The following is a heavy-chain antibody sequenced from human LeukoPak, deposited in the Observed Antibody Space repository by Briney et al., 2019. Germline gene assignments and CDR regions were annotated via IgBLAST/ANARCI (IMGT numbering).Heavy chain of an antibody. Sequence: GGSLRLSCAASGFTFSSYSMNWVRQAPGKGLEWVSSISSSSSYIYYADSVMGRFTISRDNAKNSLYLQMNSLRAEDTAVYYCAGGYCSSTSCYTPRGDYWGQGTLVTVSS. CDR3: AGGYCSSTSCYTPRGDY. CDR2: ISSSSSYI. V-gene: IGHV3-21*01. D-gene: IGHD2-2*02. J-gene: IGHJ4*02. CDR1: GFTFSSYS.